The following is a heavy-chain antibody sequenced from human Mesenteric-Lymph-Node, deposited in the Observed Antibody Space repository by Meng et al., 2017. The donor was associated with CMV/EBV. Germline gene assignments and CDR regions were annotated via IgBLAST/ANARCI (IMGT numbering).Heavy chain of an antibody. D-gene: IGHD3-10*01. J-gene: IGHJ4*02. Sequence: CAASGGSISSSNWWSWVRQPPGKGLEWIGEIYHSGSTNYNPSLKSRVTISVDKSKNQFSLKLSSVTAADTAVYYCASPYYYGSGSYSTWGQGTLVTVSS. CDR2: IYHSGST. V-gene: IGHV4-4*02. CDR3: ASPYYYGSGSYST. CDR1: GGSISSSNW.